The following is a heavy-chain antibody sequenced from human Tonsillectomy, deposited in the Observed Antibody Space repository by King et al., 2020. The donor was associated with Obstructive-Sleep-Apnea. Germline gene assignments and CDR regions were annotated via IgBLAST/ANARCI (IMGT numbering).Heavy chain of an antibody. Sequence: PLQESGPGLVKPSETLSLTCTVSGGSMKNFYWSWLRQPPGKGLEWIGYIYYSGSTNYNPSLNSRVTISVDTSKNQFSLDLTSVTSADTAVYFCAREGDLSAYYTDYFDYWGQGILVTVSS. CDR2: IYYSGST. CDR3: AREGDLSAYYTDYFDY. CDR1: GGSMKNFY. J-gene: IGHJ4*02. V-gene: IGHV4-59*01. D-gene: IGHD3-3*01.